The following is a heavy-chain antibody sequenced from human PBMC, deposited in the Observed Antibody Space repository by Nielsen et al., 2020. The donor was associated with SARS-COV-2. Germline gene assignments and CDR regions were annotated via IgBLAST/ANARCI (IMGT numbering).Heavy chain of an antibody. CDR2: IYPGDSDT. V-gene: IGHV5-51*01. J-gene: IGHJ6*03. CDR3: ARHRRSPGIAARARYYYYYMDV. Sequence: VRQMPGKGLEWMGIIYPGDSDTRYSPSFQGQVTISADKSISTAYLQWSSLKASDTAMYYCARHRRSPGIAARARYYYYYMDVWGKGTTVTVSS. D-gene: IGHD6-6*01.